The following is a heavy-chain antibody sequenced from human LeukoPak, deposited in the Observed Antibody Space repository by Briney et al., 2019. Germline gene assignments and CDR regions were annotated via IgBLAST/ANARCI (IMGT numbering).Heavy chain of an antibody. V-gene: IGHV4-34*01. CDR2: INHSGST. J-gene: IGHJ3*02. CDR3: ARGRCSSTSCYARARHDAFDI. CDR1: GGSFSGYY. D-gene: IGHD2-2*01. Sequence: SETLSLTCAAYGGSFSGYYWSWIRQPPGKGLEWIGEINHSGSTNYNPSLKSRVTISVDTSKNQFSLKLSSVTAADTAVYYCARGRCSSTSCYARARHDAFDIWGQGTMVTVSS.